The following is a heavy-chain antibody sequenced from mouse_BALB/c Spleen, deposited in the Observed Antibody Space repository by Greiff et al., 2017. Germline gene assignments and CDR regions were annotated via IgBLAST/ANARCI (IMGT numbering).Heavy chain of an antibody. V-gene: IGHV5-15*02. CDR2: ISNLAYSI. Sequence: EVQLVESGGGLVQPGGSRKLSCAASGFTFSDYGMAWVRQAPGKGPEWVAFISNLAYSIYYADTVTGRFTISRENAKNTLYLEMSSLRSEDTAMYYCARGGYDVFYAMDYWGQGTSVTVSS. J-gene: IGHJ4*01. CDR1: GFTFSDYG. CDR3: ARGGYDVFYAMDY. D-gene: IGHD2-14*01.